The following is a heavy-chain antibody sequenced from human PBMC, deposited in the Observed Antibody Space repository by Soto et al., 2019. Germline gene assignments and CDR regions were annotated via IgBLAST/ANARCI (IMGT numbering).Heavy chain of an antibody. CDR1: GGSISSSNW. CDR3: ARAGRSSGWWNVGSYYYYGMDV. CDR2: IYHSGST. V-gene: IGHV4-4*02. Sequence: SETLSLTCAVSGGSISSSNWWSWVRQPPGKGLEWIGEIYHSGSTNYNPSLKSRVTISVDKSKNQFSLKLSSVTAADTAVYYCARAGRSSGWWNVGSYYYYGMDVWGQGTTVTVSS. J-gene: IGHJ6*02. D-gene: IGHD6-19*01.